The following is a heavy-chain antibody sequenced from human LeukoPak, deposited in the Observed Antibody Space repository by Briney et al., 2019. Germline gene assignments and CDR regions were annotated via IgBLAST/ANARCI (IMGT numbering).Heavy chain of an antibody. CDR2: IHYSEST. Sequence: SETLSLTRAVSGSSISGYYWTWIRHPPGKGLEWIGYIHYSESTNHNPSLRSRVTISVDTPKQRLSLILTSVTAADTSVYYCARADGDNHYYRGMDVWGQGTPVTVSS. CDR1: GSSISGYY. J-gene: IGHJ6*02. CDR3: ARADGDNHYYRGMDV. V-gene: IGHV4-59*01. D-gene: IGHD4-17*01.